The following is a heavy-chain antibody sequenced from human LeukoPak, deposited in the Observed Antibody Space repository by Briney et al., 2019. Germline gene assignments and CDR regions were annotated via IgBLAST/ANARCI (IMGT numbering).Heavy chain of an antibody. D-gene: IGHD4-23*01. CDR1: GGSVSGYY. CDR2: IYYSGST. CDR3: ARRTSPPRAVTTGVEDY. V-gene: IGHV4-31*11. J-gene: IGHJ4*02. Sequence: SETLSLTCVVSGGSVSGYYWGWIRQHPGKGLEWIGYIYYSGSTYYNPSLKSRVTISVDTSKNQFSLKLSSVTAADTAVYYCARRTSPPRAVTTGVEDYWGQGTLVTVSS.